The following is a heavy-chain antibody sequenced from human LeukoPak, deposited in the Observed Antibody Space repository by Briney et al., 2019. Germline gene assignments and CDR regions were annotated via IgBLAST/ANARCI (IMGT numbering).Heavy chain of an antibody. V-gene: IGHV4-59*01. CDR3: TRHRYYFDY. Sequence: SETLSLTCTVSGGSISSYYWSWIRQPPGKGLEWIGYIYYSGSTNYNPSLKSRVIISVDTSKNQFSLKLSSVTAADTAVYYCTRHRYYFDYWGQGTLVTVSS. CDR1: GGSISSYY. CDR2: IYYSGST. J-gene: IGHJ4*02.